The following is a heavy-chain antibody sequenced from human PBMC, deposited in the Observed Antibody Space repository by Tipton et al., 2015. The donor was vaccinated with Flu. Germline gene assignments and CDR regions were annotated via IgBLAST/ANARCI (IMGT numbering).Heavy chain of an antibody. Sequence: TLSLTCAVSGYSISSGYHWGWIRQPPGKGLEWIGSIYQGGVTYYNPSLGSRVTIPLDASKNQFSLKLNSVTAADTAVYYCAKDRTTVGVNYFDYWGQGTLVTVSS. CDR1: GYSISSGYH. CDR2: IYQGGVT. J-gene: IGHJ4*02. D-gene: IGHD2-15*01. V-gene: IGHV4-38-2*02. CDR3: AKDRTTVGVNYFDY.